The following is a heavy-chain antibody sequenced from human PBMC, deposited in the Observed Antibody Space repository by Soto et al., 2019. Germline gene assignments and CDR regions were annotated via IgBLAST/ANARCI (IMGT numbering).Heavy chain of an antibody. CDR3: ARGGVDVVATSAFDS. Sequence: QVQLVQSGAEVKKPGSSVKVSCKASGGTFNNYAISWVRQAPGQGLEWMGGIIPIIGTADYAHKFQGRLAISADESTGTTFMEQSSLRSEDTALYYCARGGVDVVATSAFDSWGQGTLVTVSS. D-gene: IGHD5-12*01. CDR2: IIPIIGTA. V-gene: IGHV1-69*01. CDR1: GGTFNNYA. J-gene: IGHJ4*02.